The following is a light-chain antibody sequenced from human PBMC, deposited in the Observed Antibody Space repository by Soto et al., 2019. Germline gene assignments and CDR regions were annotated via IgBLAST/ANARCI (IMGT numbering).Light chain of an antibody. Sequence: IRVGQSPTSLSASVGDRVTITCRASQSISNYLNWYQQKPGKAPNLLIYDASSLLSGVPSRFSGSGSGTDFTLTISSLQPEDFSIYDCQQSDSTPDTFGQGTKVDIK. J-gene: IGKJ2*01. CDR3: QQSDSTPDT. V-gene: IGKV1-39*01. CDR2: DAS. CDR1: QSISNY.